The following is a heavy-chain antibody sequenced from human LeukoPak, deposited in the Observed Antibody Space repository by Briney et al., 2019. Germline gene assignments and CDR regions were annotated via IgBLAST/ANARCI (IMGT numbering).Heavy chain of an antibody. D-gene: IGHD3-10*01. J-gene: IGHJ4*02. CDR3: ARVYRGYDYFDY. V-gene: IGHV4-59*01. Sequence: SETLSLTCTVSGGSISSYYWSWIRQPPGKGLEWIGYIYYSGSTNYNPSLKSRVTISVDTSKNQFSLKLSSVTAADTAVYYCARVYRGYDYFDYWGQGTLVTVSS. CDR2: IYYSGST. CDR1: GGSISSYY.